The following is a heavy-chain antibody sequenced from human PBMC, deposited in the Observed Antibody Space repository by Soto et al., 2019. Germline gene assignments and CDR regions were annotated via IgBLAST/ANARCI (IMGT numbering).Heavy chain of an antibody. V-gene: IGHV3-48*02. J-gene: IGHJ4*02. CDR3: ARDFSFSYGYSDYFDY. CDR1: GFTFSSYS. D-gene: IGHD5-18*01. Sequence: HPGGSLRLSCAASGFTFSSYSMNWVRQAPGKGLEWVSYTSSSSSTIYYADSVKGRFTISRDNAKNSLYLQMNSLRDEDTAVYYCARDFSFSYGYSDYFDYWGQGTLVTVSS. CDR2: TSSSSSTI.